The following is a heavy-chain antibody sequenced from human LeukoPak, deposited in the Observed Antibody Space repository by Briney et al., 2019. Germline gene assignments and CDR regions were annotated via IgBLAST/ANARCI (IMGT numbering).Heavy chain of an antibody. CDR3: ARDLRYSSSWPDAFDI. CDR1: GYTLTSYG. CDR2: ISAYNGNT. Sequence: ASVKVSCKASGYTLTSYGISWVRQAPGQGLEWMGWISAYNGNTNYAQKLQGRVTMTTDTSTSTAYMELRSLRSDDTAVYYCARDLRYSSSWPDAFDIWGQGTMVTVSS. D-gene: IGHD6-13*01. J-gene: IGHJ3*02. V-gene: IGHV1-18*01.